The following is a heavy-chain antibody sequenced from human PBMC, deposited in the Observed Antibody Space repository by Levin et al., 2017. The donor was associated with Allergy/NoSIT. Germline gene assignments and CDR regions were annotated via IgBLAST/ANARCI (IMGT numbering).Heavy chain of an antibody. CDR3: AKDSGPSGTYRFDY. J-gene: IGHJ4*02. V-gene: IGHV3-30*18. D-gene: IGHD1-26*01. CDR2: ISYDGSHK. Sequence: GESLKISCVVSGFTFTNHGMHWVRQAPGKGLEWVAVISYDGSHKYYADSVRGRFTISRDTSKNTLYLQVNSLRGEDTAVYYCAKDSGPSGTYRFDYWGRGTLVIVSS. CDR1: GFTFTNHG.